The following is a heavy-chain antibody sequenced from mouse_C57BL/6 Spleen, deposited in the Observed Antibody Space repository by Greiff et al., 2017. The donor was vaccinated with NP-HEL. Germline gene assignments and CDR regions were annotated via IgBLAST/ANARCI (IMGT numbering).Heavy chain of an antibody. D-gene: IGHD2-1*01. CDR2: ISSGSSTI. V-gene: IGHV5-17*01. J-gene: IGHJ2*01. CDR1: GFTFSDYG. CDR3: ARPRVDYGNLYYCDY. Sequence: EVKVVESGGGLVKPGGSLKLSCAASGFTFSDYGMHWVRQAPEKGLEWVAYISSGSSTIYYADTVKGRFTISRDNAKNTLFLQMTSLRSEDTAMYYCARPRVDYGNLYYCDYWGQGTTLTVSS.